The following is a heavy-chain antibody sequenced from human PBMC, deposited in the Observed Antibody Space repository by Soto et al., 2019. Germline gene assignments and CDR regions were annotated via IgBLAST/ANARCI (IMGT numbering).Heavy chain of an antibody. D-gene: IGHD1-1*01. CDR2: IPYDGSNK. CDR1: GFTLNSYG. J-gene: IGHJ6*02. Sequence: ERSLRLPCAASGFTLNSYGMHWDRHAPGQGLAWVAVIPYDGSNKYYTDSLKGRFTISRDNSKDTLYLEMNSLRAEDTAVYYCAKDGSGTTYYYGMEVWAQGTTVTVSS. CDR3: AKDGSGTTYYYGMEV. V-gene: IGHV3-30*18.